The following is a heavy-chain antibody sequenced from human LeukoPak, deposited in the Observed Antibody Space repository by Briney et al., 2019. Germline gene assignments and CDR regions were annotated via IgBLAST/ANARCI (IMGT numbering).Heavy chain of an antibody. Sequence: ASVKVSCKASGYTFTGYYMHWVRQAPGQGLEWMGWINPNSGGTNYAQKFQGRVTMPRDTSISTAYMELSRLRSDDTAVYYCARVVVVVATNWFDPWGQGTLVTVSS. D-gene: IGHD2-15*01. CDR1: GYTFTGYY. CDR3: ARVVVVVATNWFDP. CDR2: INPNSGGT. J-gene: IGHJ5*02. V-gene: IGHV1-2*02.